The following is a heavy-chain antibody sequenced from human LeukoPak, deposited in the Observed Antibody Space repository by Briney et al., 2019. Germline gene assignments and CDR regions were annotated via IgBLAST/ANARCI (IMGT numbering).Heavy chain of an antibody. V-gene: IGHV3-7*01. Sequence: SGGSLRLPCAASGFTFSSYWMSWVRQAPGKGLEWVANIKQDGSEKYYVDSVKGRFTISRDNAKNSLYLQMNSLRAEDTAVYYCARDTYYYDSSGYYRDAFDIWGQGTMVTVSS. CDR2: IKQDGSEK. D-gene: IGHD3-22*01. CDR3: ARDTYYYDSSGYYRDAFDI. J-gene: IGHJ3*02. CDR1: GFTFSSYW.